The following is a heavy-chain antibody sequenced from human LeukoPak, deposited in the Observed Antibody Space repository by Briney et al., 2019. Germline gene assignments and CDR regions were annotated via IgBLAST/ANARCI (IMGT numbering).Heavy chain of an antibody. Sequence: PSETLSLICTVSGYSISSGYYWGWIRQPPGKGLEWIGSIYHSGSTYYNPSLKSRVTISVDTSKNQFSLKLSSVTAADTAVYYCAGFDSGSYYFDYWGQGTLVTVSS. CDR2: IYHSGST. J-gene: IGHJ4*02. V-gene: IGHV4-38-2*02. CDR1: GYSISSGYY. D-gene: IGHD5-12*01. CDR3: AGFDSGSYYFDY.